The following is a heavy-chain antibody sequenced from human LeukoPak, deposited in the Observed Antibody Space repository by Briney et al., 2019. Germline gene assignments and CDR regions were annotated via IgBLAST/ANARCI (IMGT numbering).Heavy chain of an antibody. V-gene: IGHV4-61*02. CDR3: AKGAGPPWFDP. CDR1: GASISSDTYF. D-gene: IGHD6-19*01. J-gene: IGHJ5*02. Sequence: SETLSLTCTISGASISSDTYFWSWIRQPAGKGLEWIGRISSTGRTDYNPSLTSRVTISVDTSKNQLSMKLSSVTAADTAVYYCAKGAGPPWFDPWGQGTLVTVSS. CDR2: ISSTGRT.